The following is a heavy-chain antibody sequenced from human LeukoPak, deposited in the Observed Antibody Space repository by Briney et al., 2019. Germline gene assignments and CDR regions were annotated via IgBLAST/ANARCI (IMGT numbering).Heavy chain of an antibody. CDR2: ISWNSGSI. Sequence: YAXHWXXXXPGKGLEWVSGISWNSGSIGYADSVKGRFTISRDNAKNSLYLQMNSLRAEDMALYYCAKARPEKAFDIWGQGTMVTVSS. CDR1: YA. J-gene: IGHJ3*02. V-gene: IGHV3-9*03. CDR3: AKARPEKAFDI.